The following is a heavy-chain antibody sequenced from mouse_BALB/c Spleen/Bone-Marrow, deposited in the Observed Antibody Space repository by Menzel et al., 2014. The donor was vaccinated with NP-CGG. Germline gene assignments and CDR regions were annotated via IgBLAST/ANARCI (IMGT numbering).Heavy chain of an antibody. CDR3: ARSGGNYDVAWCAY. CDR2: INPVNGNT. J-gene: IGHJ3*01. D-gene: IGHD2-4*01. V-gene: IGHV14-3*02. CDR1: GFNIKDIY. Sequence: QLPQSGAELVKPGASVKLSCTASGFNIKDIYIHWVKHRLEQGLEYLGTINPVNGNTKYDPKFQGTAIITADTSSNTAYLQLGSLTPGGPAVYYCARSGGNYDVAWCAYWRQGTLVTVSA.